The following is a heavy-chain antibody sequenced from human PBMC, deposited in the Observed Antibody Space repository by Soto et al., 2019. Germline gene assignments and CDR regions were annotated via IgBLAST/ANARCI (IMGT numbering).Heavy chain of an antibody. D-gene: IGHD1-26*01. CDR3: EKGQNSGNYRFYFDY. V-gene: IGHV3-23*01. CDR2: ISASGGST. J-gene: IGHJ4*02. Sequence: GGSLRLSCAASGITLSSYAMSWVRQAPGKGPEWVSGISASGGSTSYADSVKGRFTISRDNSKNTLYLQMNRLRADDTAVYPCEKGQNSGNYRFYFDYWGQGALVTVSS. CDR1: GITLSSYA.